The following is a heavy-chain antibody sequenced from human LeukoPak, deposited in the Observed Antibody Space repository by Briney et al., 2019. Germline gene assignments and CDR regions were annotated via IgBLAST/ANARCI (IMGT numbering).Heavy chain of an antibody. CDR2: INHSGST. CDR3: AREGGPYRPLDY. V-gene: IGHV4-34*01. CDR1: GGSFSGYY. J-gene: IGHJ4*02. Sequence: SETLSLTCVVYGGSFSGYYWSWIRQPPGKGLXWIGEINHSGSTNYNPSLKSRVTISVDTSKNQFSLKLSSVTAADTAVYYCAREGGPYRPLDYSGQGTLVTVSS.